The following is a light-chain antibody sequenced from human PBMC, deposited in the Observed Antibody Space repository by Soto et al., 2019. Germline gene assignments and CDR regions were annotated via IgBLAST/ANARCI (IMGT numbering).Light chain of an antibody. V-gene: IGKV1-39*01. CDR2: DAS. J-gene: IGKJ5*01. CDR1: QSISSY. CDR3: HQSYSTFLT. Sequence: QITHPPSSLPPSVGDRVTIPCRASQSISSYLNWYQQKPGKAPKLLIYDASSLQSGVPSRFSGSGSGTDFTLTISSLQHDDFATYYCHQSYSTFLTFGQGTRLEIK.